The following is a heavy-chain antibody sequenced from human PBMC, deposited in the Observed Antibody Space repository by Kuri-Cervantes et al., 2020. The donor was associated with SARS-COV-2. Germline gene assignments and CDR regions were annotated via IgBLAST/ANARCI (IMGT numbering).Heavy chain of an antibody. CDR1: GGSISGYY. D-gene: IGHD4-11*01. CDR3: ARDVYRDYYYYMDV. J-gene: IGHJ6*03. V-gene: IGHV4-59*01. Sequence: SETLSLTCTVSGGSISGYYWIWIRQPPGRGLEWVGYIYSSGRTNYNPSLKSRVTISVDTSKNQFSLKLSSVTAADTAVYYCARDVYRDYYYYMDVWGKGTTVTVSS. CDR2: IYSSGRT.